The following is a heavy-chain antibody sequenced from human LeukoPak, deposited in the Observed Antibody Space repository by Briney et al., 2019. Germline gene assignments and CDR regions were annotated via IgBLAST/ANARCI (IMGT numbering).Heavy chain of an antibody. CDR3: ARPYYYDSSGYPSYYFDY. D-gene: IGHD3-22*01. J-gene: IGHJ4*02. CDR1: GYSFTSYR. V-gene: IGHV5-51*01. Sequence: VESLKISCKGSGYSFTSYRLDWVRQMPGKGLEWMGIIYPCDSETRYSPSFQGQVTSSADKSISTAYLQWSSLKASDTAMYYCARPYYYDSSGYPSYYFDYWGQGTLVTVSS. CDR2: IYPCDSET.